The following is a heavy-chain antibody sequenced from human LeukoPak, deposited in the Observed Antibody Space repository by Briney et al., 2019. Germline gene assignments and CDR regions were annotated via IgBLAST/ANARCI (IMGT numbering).Heavy chain of an antibody. V-gene: IGHV1-69*05. D-gene: IGHD6-13*01. J-gene: IGHJ4*02. CDR1: GGTFSSYA. Sequence: SVKVSCKASGGTFSSYAISWVRQAPGQGLEWMGGIIPILGTANYAQKFQGRVTITTDESTSTAYMELSSLRSEDTAVYYCARGVAAAGTEWGQGTLVTVSS. CDR3: ARGVAAAGTE. CDR2: IIPILGTA.